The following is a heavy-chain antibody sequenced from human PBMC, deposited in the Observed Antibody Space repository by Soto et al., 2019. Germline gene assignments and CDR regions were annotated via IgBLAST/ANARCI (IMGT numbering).Heavy chain of an antibody. CDR1: GFSLSSSGAA. D-gene: IGHD3-16*01. CDR2: IYWDDDK. J-gene: IGHJ5*01. Sequence: QINLKESAPTVVKPTQTLTLTCTFSGFSLSSSGAAVGWIRQPPGRALEWVALIYWDDDKRYNRYNPSLDGKVSRPKDTSKKQVALTLTKLYPADTAKYFWGHRANKEMFGLINGNGVRFHPWGPGNPLLVSS. CDR3: GHRANKEMFGLINGNGVRFHP. V-gene: IGHV2-5*02.